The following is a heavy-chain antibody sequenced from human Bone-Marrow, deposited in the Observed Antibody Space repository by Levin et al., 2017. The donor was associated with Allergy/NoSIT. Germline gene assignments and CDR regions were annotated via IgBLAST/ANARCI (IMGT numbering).Heavy chain of an antibody. J-gene: IGHJ2*01. CDR3: ARDLLEWGSRGYFDL. D-gene: IGHD3-3*01. V-gene: IGHV3-11*05. CDR2: ISSRSSYV. Sequence: AGGSLRLSCAASGFSFSDYYLNWVRQAPGKGLEWLSRISSRSSYVHYADSVEGRFTISRDNANSSLYLQMNSLRVDDTAIYYCARDLLEWGSRGYFDLWGRGTLVTVSS. CDR1: GFSFSDYY.